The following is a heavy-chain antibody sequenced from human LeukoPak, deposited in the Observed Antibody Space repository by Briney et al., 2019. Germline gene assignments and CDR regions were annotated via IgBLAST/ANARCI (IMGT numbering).Heavy chain of an antibody. CDR1: GGSISSYY. J-gene: IGHJ4*02. Sequence: PSETLSLTCIISGGSISSYYWSWIRQSPGKGLEWIGYITYTGSTDYDPSLKSRVTISVDTSRNQFSLRLNSVTAADTAVYYCARSYSSEYVWEYWGQATPVTVSS. CDR3: ARSYSSEYVWEY. D-gene: IGHD3-16*01. CDR2: ITYTGST. V-gene: IGHV4-59*01.